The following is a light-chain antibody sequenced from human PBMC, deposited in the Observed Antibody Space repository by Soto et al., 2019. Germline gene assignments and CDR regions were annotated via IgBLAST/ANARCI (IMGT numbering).Light chain of an antibody. CDR2: DNN. Sequence: QSVLTQPPSVSAAPGQKVTISCSGSTSNIGTNYVSWYQQLPGTAPKLLISDNNKRPSGIPDRFSGSKSGTSATLDITGLQTGDEADYCCGTWDSSLSGVVFGGGTKLTVL. CDR3: GTWDSSLSGVV. J-gene: IGLJ2*01. V-gene: IGLV1-51*01. CDR1: TSNIGTNY.